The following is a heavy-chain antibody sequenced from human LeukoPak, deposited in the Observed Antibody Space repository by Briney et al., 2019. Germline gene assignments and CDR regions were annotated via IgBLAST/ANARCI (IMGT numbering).Heavy chain of an antibody. D-gene: IGHD4-17*01. CDR2: IYYSGST. J-gene: IGHJ4*02. V-gene: IGHV4-59*01. Sequence: SETQSLTCTVSGGSISSYYWSWIRQPAGKGLEWIGYIYYSGSTNYNPSLKSRVTISVDTSKNQFSLKLSSVTAADTAVYYCARDCDGRDYGDYHCFDYWGQGTLVTVSS. CDR3: ARDCDGRDYGDYHCFDY. CDR1: GGSISSYY.